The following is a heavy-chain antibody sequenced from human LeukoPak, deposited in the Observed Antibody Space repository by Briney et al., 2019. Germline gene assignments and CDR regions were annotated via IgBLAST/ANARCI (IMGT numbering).Heavy chain of an antibody. J-gene: IGHJ4*02. V-gene: IGHV1-46*01. CDR2: INPSGGGP. D-gene: IGHD3-22*01. CDR3: ARDFADSYYDSSGRSRFDY. Sequence: ASVKVSCKASGYTFTSHYIHWVRQAPGQGLEWMGIINPSGGGPIYAQKFQGRVTMTRDTSTSTVYMELSSLRLEDTAVYYCARDFADSYYDSSGRSRFDYWGQGTLVTVSS. CDR1: GYTFTSHY.